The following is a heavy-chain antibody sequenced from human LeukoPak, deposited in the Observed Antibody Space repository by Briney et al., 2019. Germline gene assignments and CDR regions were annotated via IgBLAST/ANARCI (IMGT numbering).Heavy chain of an antibody. CDR1: GFSFTFTKNW. CDR3: ARHLATVTASRQYNYYGMDV. D-gene: IGHD4-17*01. V-gene: IGHV5-51*01. CDR2: IYPVDSDI. Sequence: GESLKISCKASGFSFTFTKNWIGWLRQVPGKGLEWMGIIYPVDSDIRYNPSFQGQVTISVDKSISTTYLQWSSLKASDTAIYYCARHLATVTASRQYNYYGMDVWGQGTTVTVSS. J-gene: IGHJ6*02.